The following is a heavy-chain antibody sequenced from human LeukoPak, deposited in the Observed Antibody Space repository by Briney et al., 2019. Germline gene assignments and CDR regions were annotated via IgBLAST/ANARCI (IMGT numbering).Heavy chain of an antibody. J-gene: IGHJ1*01. CDR2: IYPGDSDT. V-gene: IGHV5-51*01. CDR3: ARPKSYCSGGNCYPEYFQH. D-gene: IGHD2-15*01. Sequence: GESLETSCKGSGYSFTSYWIGWVRQMPGKGLEWMGIIYPGDSDTRYSPSFQGQVTIPADKSISTAYLQWRSLKASDTAIYYCARPKSYCSGGNCYPEYFQHWGEGTRDPLSS. CDR1: GYSFTSYW.